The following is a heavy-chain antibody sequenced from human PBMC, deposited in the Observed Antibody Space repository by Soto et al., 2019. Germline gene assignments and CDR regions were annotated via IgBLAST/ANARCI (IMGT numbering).Heavy chain of an antibody. CDR3: ARVPFGSNGVTYFDY. J-gene: IGHJ4*02. V-gene: IGHV4-31*03. D-gene: IGHD1-26*01. CDR1: GGSISSGGYY. CDR2: IYYSGST. Sequence: PSETLSLTCTVSGGSISSGGYYWSWIRRHPGKGLEWIGYIYYSGSTYYNPSLKSRVTISVDTSKNQFSLKLASVTAADTAVYYCARVPFGSNGVTYFDYWGQGTLVTLSS.